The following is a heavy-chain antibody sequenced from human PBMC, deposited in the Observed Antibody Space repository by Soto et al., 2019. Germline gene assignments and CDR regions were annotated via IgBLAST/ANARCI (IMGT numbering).Heavy chain of an antibody. CDR3: TRDLYYFDSSAYYGHHWFDP. J-gene: IGHJ5*02. V-gene: IGHV1-69*12. D-gene: IGHD3-22*01. CDR1: GGTFSTYT. CDR2: IIPMFGTT. Sequence: QVQLVQSGAEVKKPVSSVKVSCKASGGTFSTYTMSWVRQAPGQGLEWMGGIIPMFGTTTYAENFQCRVTITADESTSTAYMELTSLRSEDTAVYYCTRDLYYFDSSAYYGHHWFDPWVQGTRVTVSS.